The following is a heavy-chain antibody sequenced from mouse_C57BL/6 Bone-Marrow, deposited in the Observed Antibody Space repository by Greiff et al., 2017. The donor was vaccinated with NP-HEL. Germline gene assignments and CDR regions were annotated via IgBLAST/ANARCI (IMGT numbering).Heavy chain of an antibody. Sequence: EVMLVESGPGMVKPSQSLSLTCTVTGYSITSGYDWHWIRHFPGNKLEWMGYISYSGSTNYNPSLKSRISITHDTSKNHFFLKLNSVTTEDTATYYCARGWDPYFDYWGQGTTLTVSS. D-gene: IGHD4-1*01. V-gene: IGHV3-1*01. CDR3: ARGWDPYFDY. CDR2: ISYSGST. J-gene: IGHJ2*01. CDR1: GYSITSGYD.